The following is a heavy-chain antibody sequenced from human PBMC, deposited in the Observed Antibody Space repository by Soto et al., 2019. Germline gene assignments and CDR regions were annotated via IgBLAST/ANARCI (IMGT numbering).Heavy chain of an antibody. Sequence: EVXXXXSXXGLXQPGASVXXXCAASGFTFSGSAIHWVRQASGKXXXXXXXIKTRSYGYATAYGASVQGRFTISRDDXKSTXYLXXXXXXXXDTALYYCTRLWVGGDYRDSPPYYLDYWGQGTLVTVSS. CDR3: TRLWVGGDYRDSPPYYLDY. CDR2: IKTRSYGYAT. V-gene: IGHV3-73*02. CDR1: GFTFSGSA. J-gene: IGHJ4*02. D-gene: IGHD3-16*01.